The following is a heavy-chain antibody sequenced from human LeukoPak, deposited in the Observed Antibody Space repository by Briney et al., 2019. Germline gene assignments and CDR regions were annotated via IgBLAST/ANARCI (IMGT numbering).Heavy chain of an antibody. J-gene: IGHJ3*02. V-gene: IGHV1-69*05. CDR3: ARGGYYDSSGYWWNDAFDI. Sequence: ASVKVSCKASGGTLSSYAISWVRQAPGQGLEWMGRVIPIFGTANYAQQFQGRVTITTDESTSTAYMELSSLRSEDTAVYYCARGGYYDSSGYWWNDAFDIWGQGTMVTISS. D-gene: IGHD3-22*01. CDR2: VIPIFGTA. CDR1: GGTLSSYA.